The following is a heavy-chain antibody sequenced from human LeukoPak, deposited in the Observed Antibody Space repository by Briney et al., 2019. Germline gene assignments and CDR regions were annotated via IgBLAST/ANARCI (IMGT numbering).Heavy chain of an antibody. D-gene: IGHD6-19*01. Sequence: SVKVSCKASGYTFTSYYMHWVRQAPGQGLEWMGGIIPIFGTANYAQKFQGRVTITADKSTSTAYMELSSLRSEDTAVYYCARDKGSGWYKYYFDYWGQGTLVTVSS. V-gene: IGHV1-69*06. CDR2: IIPIFGTA. CDR3: ARDKGSGWYKYYFDY. J-gene: IGHJ4*02. CDR1: GYTFTSYY.